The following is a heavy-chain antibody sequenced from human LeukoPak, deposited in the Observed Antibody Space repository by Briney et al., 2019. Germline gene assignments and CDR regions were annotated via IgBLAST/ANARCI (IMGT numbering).Heavy chain of an antibody. J-gene: IGHJ4*02. Sequence: GGSLRLSCAASGFTFRSYEMHWVRQAPGKGLEWVSYISNSGSTIYYADSVKGRSTISRDNTKNSLYLLMNSLRAEDTAVYYCAKRGPGSPQSGKYYFDYWGQGTLVTVSS. CDR2: ISNSGSTI. CDR3: AKRGPGSPQSGKYYFDY. CDR1: GFTFRSYE. V-gene: IGHV3-48*03. D-gene: IGHD3-10*01.